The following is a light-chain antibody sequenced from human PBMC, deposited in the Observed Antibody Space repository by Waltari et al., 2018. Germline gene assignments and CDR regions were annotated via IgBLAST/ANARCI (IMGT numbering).Light chain of an antibody. CDR3: QQANTFPLT. CDR1: QYISIW. V-gene: IGKV1-12*01. CDR2: DAS. Sequence: DIQMTQSPTSVSASVGDRVSITCRASQYISIWVAWYHQQPGKAPKFLIYDASTLQSGVPSRFSGRGSGTDFTLTISSLQPEDFATYYCQQANTFPLTFGGGTKVEMK. J-gene: IGKJ4*01.